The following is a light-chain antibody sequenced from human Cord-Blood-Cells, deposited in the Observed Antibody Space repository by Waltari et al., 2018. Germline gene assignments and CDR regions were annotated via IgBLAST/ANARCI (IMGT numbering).Light chain of an antibody. J-gene: IGLJ3*02. V-gene: IGLV2-8*01. Sequence: QSALTQPPSASGSPGQSVTISCTGTSSDVGGYNHSSWYQQHPGQAPKLMIYEVSKRPSGVPDRFSGSKSGNTASLTVSWLQAEDEADYYCSSYAGSNNLVFGGGTKLTVL. CDR1: SSDVGGYNH. CDR3: SSYAGSNNLV. CDR2: EVS.